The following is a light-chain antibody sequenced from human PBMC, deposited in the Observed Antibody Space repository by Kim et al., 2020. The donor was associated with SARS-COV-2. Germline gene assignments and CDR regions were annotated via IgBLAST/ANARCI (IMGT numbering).Light chain of an antibody. V-gene: IGKV1-39*01. J-gene: IGKJ1*01. CDR1: QSISMY. CDR2: AAS. Sequence: ASVGDRVTITCRTSQSISMYLNWYQQKPGRAPKLLIRAASSLQGGVPSRFSGSGYETDFTLTISSLQPEDFATYFCQQSYTALWTFGPGTKVDIK. CDR3: QQSYTALWT.